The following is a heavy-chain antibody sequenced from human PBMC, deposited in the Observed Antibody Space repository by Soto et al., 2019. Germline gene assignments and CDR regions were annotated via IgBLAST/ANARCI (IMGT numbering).Heavy chain of an antibody. J-gene: IGHJ5*02. CDR3: AREEGLLNWFDP. Sequence: EVQLVESGGGLVQPGGSLRLSCAASGFTFSSYSMNWVRQAPGQGLEWVSYISSSSSTIYYADSVKGRFTISRDNAKNSLYLQMNCLGAEDTAVYYWAREEGLLNWFDPWGQGTLVTVSS. CDR1: GFTFSSYS. CDR2: ISSSSSTI. D-gene: IGHD1-26*01. V-gene: IGHV3-48*01.